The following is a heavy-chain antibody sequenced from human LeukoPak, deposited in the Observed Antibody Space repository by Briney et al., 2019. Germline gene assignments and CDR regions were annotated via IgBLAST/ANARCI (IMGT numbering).Heavy chain of an antibody. CDR2: IYSGGGI. D-gene: IGHD6-13*01. J-gene: IGHJ5*01. V-gene: IGHV3-53*01. CDR3: ARAPTPSSWFDY. CDR1: GFIVSNNY. Sequence: GGSLRLSCAASGFIVSNNYMSWVRQAPGRGLEWVSVIYSGGGIHYADTVKGRFTISRDNPKNTLFLQMEGLRVEDTGIYYCARAPTPSSWFDYWGQGTLVTVSS.